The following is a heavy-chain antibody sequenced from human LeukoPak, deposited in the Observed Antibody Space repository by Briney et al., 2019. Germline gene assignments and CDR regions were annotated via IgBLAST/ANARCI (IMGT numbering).Heavy chain of an antibody. Sequence: GGSLRLSCAASGVTLTDYAMTWVRQAPGKGLEWVSSISGSGRGGIPSYADSVKGRSTISRDNSRNTLYLQLNSLRVEDTALYYCARFRNDFWTGYPSDAFDIWGQGTMVTVSS. D-gene: IGHD3/OR15-3a*01. CDR1: GVTLTDYA. CDR3: ARFRNDFWTGYPSDAFDI. CDR2: ISGSGRGGIP. J-gene: IGHJ3*02. V-gene: IGHV3-23*01.